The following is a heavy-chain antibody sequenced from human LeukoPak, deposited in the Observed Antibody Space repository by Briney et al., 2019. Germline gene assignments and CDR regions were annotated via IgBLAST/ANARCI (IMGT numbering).Heavy chain of an antibody. D-gene: IGHD3-10*01. CDR1: GFTLSSYA. Sequence: GGSRRLSCAASGFTLSSYAMHWVRQAPGKGLEWVAIVSYDGNNKYYADSVKGRFTISRDDSRNTLSLQMNSLRTEDTAVYYCARDQMGFGSAFDIWGQGTMVTVSS. V-gene: IGHV3-30-3*01. CDR3: ARDQMGFGSAFDI. CDR2: VSYDGNNK. J-gene: IGHJ3*02.